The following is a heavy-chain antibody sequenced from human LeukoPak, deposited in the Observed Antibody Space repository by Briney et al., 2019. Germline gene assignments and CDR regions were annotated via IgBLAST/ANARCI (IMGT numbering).Heavy chain of an antibody. D-gene: IGHD1-7*01. J-gene: IGHJ4*02. CDR2: ISAYNGNT. CDR1: GYTSTSYG. CDR3: ARVGNWNYDRLFDY. V-gene: IGHV1-18*01. Sequence: VASVKVSCKASGYTSTSYGISWVRQAPGQGLEWMGWISAYNGNTNYAQKFQGRVTMTRDTSISAAYMELSRLRSDDTAVYYCARVGNWNYDRLFDYWGQGTLVTVSS.